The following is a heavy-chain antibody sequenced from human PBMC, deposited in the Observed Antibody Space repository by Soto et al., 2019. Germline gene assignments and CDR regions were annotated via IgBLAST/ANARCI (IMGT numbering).Heavy chain of an antibody. V-gene: IGHV5-51*01. D-gene: IGHD2-15*01. Sequence: GESLKISCWGSGYSFTSYWIGWVRQMPGKGLELMGIIYPGDSDTRYSPSFQGQVTISADKSIATAYLQWSSLKASDTAMYYCAKSKQPLLSSGYFYCSMDVWGQGTTITVSS. CDR3: AKSKQPLLSSGYFYCSMDV. CDR2: IYPGDSDT. CDR1: GYSFTSYW. J-gene: IGHJ6*02.